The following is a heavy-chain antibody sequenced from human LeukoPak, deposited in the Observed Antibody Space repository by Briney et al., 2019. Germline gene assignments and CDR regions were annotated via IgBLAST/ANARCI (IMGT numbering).Heavy chain of an antibody. Sequence: GGSLRLSCAASGFTFSNFGMHWVRQAPGKGLEWVAVISDDGSSIHYADSVKGRFTISRDNFRNTLFLQTSSLRGDDTAVYYCAKDRIEWFGELLSSFDFWGQGTLVTVSS. CDR3: AKDRIEWFGELLSSFDF. CDR1: GFTFSNFG. J-gene: IGHJ4*02. CDR2: ISDDGSSI. D-gene: IGHD3-10*01. V-gene: IGHV3-30*18.